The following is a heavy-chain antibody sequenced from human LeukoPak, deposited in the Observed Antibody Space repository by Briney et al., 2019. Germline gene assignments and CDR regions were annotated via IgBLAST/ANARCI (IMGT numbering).Heavy chain of an antibody. CDR3: ARWSVREYCTSTSCYFDQYYYYGMDV. J-gene: IGHJ6*02. D-gene: IGHD2-2*01. CDR1: GGSSSDSY. Sequence: SETLSLTCAVYGGSSSDSYWSWIRQPPGKGLEWIGEVNHSGSTNYNPSLKSRVTISVDTSKNQYSLKMTSVTAADTAVYYCARWSVREYCTSTSCYFDQYYYYGMDVWGRGTTVTVSS. V-gene: IGHV4-34*01. CDR2: VNHSGST.